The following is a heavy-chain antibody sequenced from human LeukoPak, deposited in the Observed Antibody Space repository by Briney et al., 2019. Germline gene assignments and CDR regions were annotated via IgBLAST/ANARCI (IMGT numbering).Heavy chain of an antibody. Sequence: SETLSLTCTVSGYSISSGYYWGWIRQPPGKGLEWIGSIYHSGSTYYNPSLKSRVTVSVDTSKNQFSLKLSSVTAADTAVYYCAFAGDYEGYWYFDLWGRGTLVTVSS. D-gene: IGHD4-17*01. CDR1: GYSISSGYY. V-gene: IGHV4-38-2*02. CDR3: AFAGDYEGYWYFDL. CDR2: IYHSGST. J-gene: IGHJ2*01.